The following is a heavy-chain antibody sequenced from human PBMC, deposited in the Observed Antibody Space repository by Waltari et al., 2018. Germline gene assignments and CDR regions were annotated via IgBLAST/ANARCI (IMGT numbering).Heavy chain of an antibody. D-gene: IGHD5-12*01. CDR2: IYYSGST. V-gene: IGHV4-31*03. CDR1: GGSISSGGYY. CDR3: ARAPPGYEKFFDY. Sequence: QVQLQESGPGLVKPSQTLSLTCTVSGGSISSGGYYWSWIRQPPGKGLEWIGYIYYSGSTYYNPSLKSRVTISVDTSKNQFSRKLSSVTAADTAVYYCARAPPGYEKFFDYWGQGTLVIVSS. J-gene: IGHJ4*02.